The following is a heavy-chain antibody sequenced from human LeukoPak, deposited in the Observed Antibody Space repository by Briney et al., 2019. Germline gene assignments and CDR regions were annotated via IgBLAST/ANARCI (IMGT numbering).Heavy chain of an antibody. Sequence: HAGGSLRLXCVASGITFRSSSMHWVRQAPGKGLEWLAFIRFDGSTKYYADSVKGRFTVSRDNSKSTLYLQMNSLRAEDTAVYYCAQPDFWGQGTLVTVSS. CDR3: AQPDF. CDR2: IRFDGSTK. CDR1: GITFRSSS. V-gene: IGHV3-30*02. J-gene: IGHJ4*02.